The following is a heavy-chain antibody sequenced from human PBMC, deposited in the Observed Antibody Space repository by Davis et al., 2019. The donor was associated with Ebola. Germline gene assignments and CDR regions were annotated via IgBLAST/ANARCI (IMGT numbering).Heavy chain of an antibody. D-gene: IGHD1-7*01. CDR2: IDWDDDK. Sequence: SWIRQPPGKALEWLALIDWDDDKYYSTSLKTRLTISKDTSKNQVVLTMTNMDPVDTATYYCARIITGTTTGYYFDYWGQGTLVTVSS. J-gene: IGHJ4*02. V-gene: IGHV2-70*01. CDR3: ARIITGTTTGYYFDY.